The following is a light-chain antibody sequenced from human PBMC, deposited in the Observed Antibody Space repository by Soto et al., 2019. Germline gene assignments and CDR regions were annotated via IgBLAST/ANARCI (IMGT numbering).Light chain of an antibody. CDR1: NSISRY. CDR2: AAS. CDR3: QQGYSGRS. Sequence: DIHVTQSPSSLSASVGDRVTITCRTTNSISRYLTWYQQKPGKAPKLLISAASNLQSGVPSRFSGSGSGTEFTLTITSLQPEYFATYYCQQGYSGRSFGAGTKVEIK. J-gene: IGKJ4*01. V-gene: IGKV1-39*01.